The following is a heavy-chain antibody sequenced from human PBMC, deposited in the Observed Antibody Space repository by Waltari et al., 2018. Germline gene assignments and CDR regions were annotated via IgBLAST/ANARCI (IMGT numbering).Heavy chain of an antibody. D-gene: IGHD6-19*01. J-gene: IGHJ3*01. V-gene: IGHV4-39*07. Sequence: QLQLQESGPGLAKPSETLSLTCTVSGGSISSTNSYWGCIRQTPGKGLEWIGSIYYSGTTFHNPSLKSRVTRSIDTSRNQFSLKLSAVTAADTAMYYCARVGRWDDTSGHKAFDLWGQGTMLTVSS. CDR3: ARVGRWDDTSGHKAFDL. CDR2: IYYSGTT. CDR1: GGSISSTNSY.